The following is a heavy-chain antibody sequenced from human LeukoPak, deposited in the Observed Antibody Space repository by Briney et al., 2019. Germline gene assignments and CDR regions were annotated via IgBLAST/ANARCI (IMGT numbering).Heavy chain of an antibody. Sequence: GGCLRLSCVVSVVPSSAEAMTGVRLTPGKGLEWGSSIGGSGSNTNYADSVRGRFSISRDNSNNTLYLQMNSLRAEDTAVYYCGRDPNGDYVGAFEFWGQGTVVSVS. V-gene: IGHV3-23*01. CDR1: VVPSSAEA. D-gene: IGHD4-17*01. CDR3: GRDPNGDYVGAFEF. J-gene: IGHJ3*01. CDR2: IGGSGSNT.